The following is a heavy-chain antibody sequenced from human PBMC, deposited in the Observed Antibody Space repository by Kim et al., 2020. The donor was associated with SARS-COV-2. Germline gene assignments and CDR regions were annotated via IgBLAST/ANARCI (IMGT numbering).Heavy chain of an antibody. D-gene: IGHD2-8*01. CDR2: SAYSGST. Sequence: GGSLRLSCAASGFTFTNYAMTWVRQAPGKGLEWVSSAYSGSTYYADSVKGRFTISRDNAKNTLYLQMNSLRAEDTALYYCAMRGVPNPFDYWGQGTLVTV. V-gene: IGHV3-23*01. CDR1: GFTFTNYA. CDR3: AMRGVPNPFDY. J-gene: IGHJ4*02.